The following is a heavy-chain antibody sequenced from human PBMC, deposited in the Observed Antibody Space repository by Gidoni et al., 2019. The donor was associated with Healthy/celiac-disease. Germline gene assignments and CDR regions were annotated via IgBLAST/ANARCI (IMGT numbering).Heavy chain of an antibody. Sequence: EVQLVESGGGLVKPGGSLRLSCAASGFTFSSYSMNWVRQAPGKGLEWVSSISSSSSYIYYADSVKGRFTISRDNAKNSLYLQMNSLRAEDTAVYYCARERDYYGSGSYEAPAFDYWGQGTLVTVSS. CDR1: GFTFSSYS. D-gene: IGHD3-10*01. CDR2: ISSSSSYI. J-gene: IGHJ4*02. V-gene: IGHV3-21*01. CDR3: ARERDYYGSGSYEAPAFDY.